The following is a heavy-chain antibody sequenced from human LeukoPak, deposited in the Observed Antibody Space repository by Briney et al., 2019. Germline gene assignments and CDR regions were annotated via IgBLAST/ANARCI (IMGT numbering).Heavy chain of an antibody. J-gene: IGHJ4*02. CDR2: INAGNGNT. D-gene: IGHD5-18*01. CDR3: ARTTAMVTIFDY. Sequence: ASVKVSCKASGYTFTSYAMHWVRQAPGQRLEWMGWINAGNGNTKYSQKFQGRVTITRDTSASTAYMELSSLRSEDTAVYYCARTTAMVTIFDYWGQGTLVTVSS. CDR1: GYTFTSYA. V-gene: IGHV1-3*01.